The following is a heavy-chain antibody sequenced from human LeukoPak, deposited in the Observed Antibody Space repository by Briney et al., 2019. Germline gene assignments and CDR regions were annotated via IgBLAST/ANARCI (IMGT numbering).Heavy chain of an antibody. CDR3: AREGYYFDY. J-gene: IGHJ4*02. Sequence: GGSLRLSCAASGFTFSSYEMNWVRQAPGKGLEWVSYISSSGSTIYYAASVKGRFTISRDNAKNSLYLQMNSLRAEGTAVYYCAREGYYFDYWGQGTLVTVSS. V-gene: IGHV3-48*03. CDR2: ISSSGSTI. CDR1: GFTFSSYE.